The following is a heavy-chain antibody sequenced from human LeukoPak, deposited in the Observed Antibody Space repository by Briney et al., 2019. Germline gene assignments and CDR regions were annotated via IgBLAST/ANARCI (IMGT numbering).Heavy chain of an antibody. CDR2: ISSSSSTI. CDR3: ARDCEWCGSGSYPTLLFRYYGMDV. D-gene: IGHD3-10*01. J-gene: IGHJ6*02. Sequence: GGSLRLSCAASGFTFSSYIMNWVRQAPGKGLEWVSYISSSSSTIYYADSVKGRFTISRDNAKNSLYLQMNSLRAEDTAVYYCARDCEWCGSGSYPTLLFRYYGMDVWGQGTTVTVSS. V-gene: IGHV3-48*01. CDR1: GFTFSSYI.